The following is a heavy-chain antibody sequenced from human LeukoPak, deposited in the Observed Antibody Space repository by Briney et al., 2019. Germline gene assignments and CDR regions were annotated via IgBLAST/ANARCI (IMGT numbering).Heavy chain of an antibody. CDR1: GYNFATYW. D-gene: IGHD5-18*01. CDR3: ARHQDGYTYGYDY. CDR2: VYPGDSDV. J-gene: IGHJ4*02. Sequence: GESLKISCKGPGYNFATYWIGWVRQKPGKGLEGMGIVYPGDSDVRYSPSFQGQVTISVDKFINTAYLQWTSLKASDTAKFYCARHQDGYTYGYDYWGQGTLVTVSS. V-gene: IGHV5-51*01.